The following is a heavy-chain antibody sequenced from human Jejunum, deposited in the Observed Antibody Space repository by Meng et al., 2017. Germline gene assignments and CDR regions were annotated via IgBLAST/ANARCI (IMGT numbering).Heavy chain of an antibody. CDR1: GFPPSTVGEA. CDR2: TYWDDDK. CDR3: AHRRRNSGYDNPYYFDF. V-gene: IGHV2-5*02. Sequence: TLKESGPTLVKPTQTLTLTCTFSGFPPSTVGEAVGWIRQPPGKALDWLALTYWDDDKRYSPSLKSRLTITKDTSKNQVVLTMAHMDPVDTATYYCAHRRRNSGYDNPYYFDFWGQGTLVTVSS. D-gene: IGHD5-12*01. J-gene: IGHJ4*02.